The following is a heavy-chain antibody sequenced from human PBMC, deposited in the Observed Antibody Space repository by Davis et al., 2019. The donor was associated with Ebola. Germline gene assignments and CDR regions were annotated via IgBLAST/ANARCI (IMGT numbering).Heavy chain of an antibody. CDR2: ISYDGSNK. Sequence: GESLKISCAASGFTFSSYAMHWVRQAPGKGLEWVAVISYDGSNKYYADSVKGRFTISRDNSKNTLYLQMNSLRDEDTAVYYCARESRMTTVDYWGQGTLVTVSS. V-gene: IGHV3-30-3*01. CDR3: ARESRMTTVDY. D-gene: IGHD4-11*01. CDR1: GFTFSSYA. J-gene: IGHJ4*02.